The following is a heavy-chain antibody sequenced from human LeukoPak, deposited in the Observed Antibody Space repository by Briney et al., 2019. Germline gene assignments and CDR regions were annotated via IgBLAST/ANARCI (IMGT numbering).Heavy chain of an antibody. CDR2: INHSGST. V-gene: IGHV4-34*01. D-gene: IGHD4-17*01. CDR3: AGSSTVTTFDY. J-gene: IGHJ4*02. CDR1: GGSFSGYY. Sequence: PSETLSLTCAVYGGSFSGYYWSWIRQPPGKGLEWIGEINHSGSTNYNPSLKSRVTISVDTSKNKLSLKLSSVPAAYTAVYYCAGSSTVTTFDYWGQGTLVTVSS.